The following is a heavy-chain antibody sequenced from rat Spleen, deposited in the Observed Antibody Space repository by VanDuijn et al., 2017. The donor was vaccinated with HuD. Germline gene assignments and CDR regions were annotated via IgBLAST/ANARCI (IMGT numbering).Heavy chain of an antibody. Sequence: EVQLVESDGGLVQPGRSLKLSCAASGFTFSDFFMAWVRQAPTKGLEWVATISYDGSSTYYRDSVKGRFTISRDNVKNTLYVQMDSLRSEDTATYYCVRQDTSGYSNWFAYWGQGTLVTVSS. D-gene: IGHD4-3*01. CDR2: ISYDGSST. J-gene: IGHJ3*01. CDR1: GFTFSDFF. CDR3: VRQDTSGYSNWFAY. V-gene: IGHV5-29*01.